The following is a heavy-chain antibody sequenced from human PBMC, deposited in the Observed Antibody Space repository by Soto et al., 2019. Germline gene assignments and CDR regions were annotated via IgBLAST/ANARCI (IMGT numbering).Heavy chain of an antibody. V-gene: IGHV1-46*01. Sequence: ASVKVSCKASGYTFTSYSMHWVRQAPGQGLEWMGIINPSSGRTSYAQNFQGRVTMTSDTSTSIVYMEMSSLKSEDTAVYFCARWNFAMDVWGRGTTVTVSS. CDR3: ARWNFAMDV. CDR1: GYTFTSYS. J-gene: IGHJ6*02. CDR2: INPSSGRT.